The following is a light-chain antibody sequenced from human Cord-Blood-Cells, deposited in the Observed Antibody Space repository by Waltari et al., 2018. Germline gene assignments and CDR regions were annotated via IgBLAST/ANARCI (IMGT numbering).Light chain of an antibody. CDR3: QQYYSTPFT. CDR2: WAS. CDR1: QSVLYSSNNKNY. Sequence: EIVMTQSPDSLAVSLGERATINCKSSQSVLYSSNNKNYLAWYQQKPGQPPKLLIYWASTRESGVPDRFSGSGSGTDFTLTISSLQAEDVAVYYCQQYYSTPFTFGGGTKVEIK. V-gene: IGKV4-1*01. J-gene: IGKJ4*01.